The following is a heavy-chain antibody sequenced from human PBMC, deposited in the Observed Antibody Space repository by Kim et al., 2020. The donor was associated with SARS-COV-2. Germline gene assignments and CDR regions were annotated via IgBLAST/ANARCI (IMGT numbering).Heavy chain of an antibody. J-gene: IGHJ6*02. CDR3: ARGRGGTTVVTLGLGYYYYGMDV. V-gene: IGHV4-34*01. CDR2: INHSGST. Sequence: SETLSLTCAVYGGSFSGYYWSWIRQPPGKGLEWIGEINHSGSTNYNPSLKSRVTISVDTSKNQVSLKLSSVTAADTAVYYCARGRGGTTVVTLGLGYYYYGMDVWGQGTTVTVSS. D-gene: IGHD4-17*01. CDR1: GGSFSGYY.